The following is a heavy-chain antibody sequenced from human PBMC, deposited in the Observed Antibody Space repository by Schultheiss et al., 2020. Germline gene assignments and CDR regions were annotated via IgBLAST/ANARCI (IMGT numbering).Heavy chain of an antibody. V-gene: IGHV3-30-3*01. CDR2: ISYDGSNK. D-gene: IGHD4-17*01. Sequence: GGSLRLSCAASGFTFSSYAMHWVRQAPGKGLEWVAVISYDGSNKYYADSVKGRFTISRDNSKNTLYLQMNSLRAEDTAVYYCARIFSGDYGFSYAFDIWGQGTMVTVSS. CDR1: GFTFSSYA. CDR3: ARIFSGDYGFSYAFDI. J-gene: IGHJ3*02.